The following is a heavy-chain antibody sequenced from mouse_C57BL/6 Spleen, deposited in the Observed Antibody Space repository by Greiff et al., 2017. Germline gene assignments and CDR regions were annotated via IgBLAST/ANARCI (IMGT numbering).Heavy chain of an antibody. CDR3: ARSPGPYYYGSSPWYFDV. J-gene: IGHJ1*03. Sequence: VKVVDSGPELVKPGASVKISCKASGYAFSSSWMNWVKQRPGKGLEWIGRIYPGDGDTNYNGKFKGKATLTADKSSSTAYMQLSSLTSEDSAVYFCARSPGPYYYGSSPWYFDVWGTGTTVTVSS. V-gene: IGHV1-82*01. D-gene: IGHD1-1*01. CDR2: IYPGDGDT. CDR1: GYAFSSSW.